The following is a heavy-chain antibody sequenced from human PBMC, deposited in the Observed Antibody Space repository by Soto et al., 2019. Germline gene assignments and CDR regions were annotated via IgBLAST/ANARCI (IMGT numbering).Heavy chain of an antibody. CDR1: GFILSSYA. Sequence: QVQLVESGGGVVQPGRSLRLSCAASGFILSSYAMRWVRQAPGKGLEWVAVISYDGSNKYNADSVKGRFTISRDNAKNTLYLQMNSLRVEDTAVYYCARDMSGYGMDVWGQGTTVTVSS. CDR2: ISYDGSNK. J-gene: IGHJ6*02. CDR3: ARDMSGYGMDV. V-gene: IGHV3-30-3*01. D-gene: IGHD2-8*02.